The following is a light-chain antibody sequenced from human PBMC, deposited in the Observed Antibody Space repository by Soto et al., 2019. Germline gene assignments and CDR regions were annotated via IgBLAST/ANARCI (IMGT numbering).Light chain of an antibody. CDR2: AVS. CDR1: SSDVGGYKY. CDR3: SSYEGSNNYV. Sequence: QSVLTQPPSASGSPGQSVTISCTGTSSDVGGYKYVSWYQQYPGKAPKLMIYAVSERPSGVPDRFSGSKSGNTASLTVSGLQDEDEADYYCSSYEGSNNYVFGTGTKVTV. V-gene: IGLV2-8*01. J-gene: IGLJ1*01.